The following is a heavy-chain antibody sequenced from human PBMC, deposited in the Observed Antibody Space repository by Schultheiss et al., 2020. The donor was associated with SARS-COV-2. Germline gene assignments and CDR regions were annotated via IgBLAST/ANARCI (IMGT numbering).Heavy chain of an antibody. J-gene: IGHJ5*02. CDR3: ARDLSSVYNWFDP. CDR2: INHSGST. V-gene: IGHV4-31*03. D-gene: IGHD3-16*02. CDR1: GGSISSGGYY. Sequence: SETLSLTCTVSGGSISSGGYYWSWIRQPPGKGLEWIGEINHSGSTNYNPSLKSRVTISVDTSKNQFSLKLSSVTAADTAVYYCARDLSSVYNWFDPWGQGTLVTVSS.